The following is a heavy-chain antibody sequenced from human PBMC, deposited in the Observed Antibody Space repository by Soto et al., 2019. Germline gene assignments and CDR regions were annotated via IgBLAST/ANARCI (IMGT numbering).Heavy chain of an antibody. CDR2: IFYSGST. V-gene: IGHV4-59*01. J-gene: IGHJ6*02. CDR1: GGSISSYY. Sequence: QVQLQESGPGLVKPSETLSLTCTVSGGSISSYYWSWIRQPPGKGLEWIGYIFYSGSTNYNPSLKSRVTIPADTSKNQFSLELSSVTAVDTAVYYCAREGTAVDSYYYYALDVWGQGTTVTVSS. CDR3: AREGTAVDSYYYYALDV. D-gene: IGHD1-1*01.